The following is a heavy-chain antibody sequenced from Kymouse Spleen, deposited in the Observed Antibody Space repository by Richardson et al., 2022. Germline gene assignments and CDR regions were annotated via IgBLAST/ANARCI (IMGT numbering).Heavy chain of an antibody. CDR3: ARAIAAAGPRPSYYYYGMDV. J-gene: IGHJ6*02. Sequence: EVQLVESGGGLVQPGGSLRLSCAASGFTFSSYDMHWVRQATGKGLEWVSAIGTAGDTYYPGSVKGRFTISRENAKNSLYLQMNSLRAGDTAVYYCARAIAAAGPRPSYYYYGMDVWGQGTTVTVSS. D-gene: IGHD6-13*01. CDR2: IGTAGDT. CDR1: GFTFSSYD. V-gene: IGHV3-13*01.